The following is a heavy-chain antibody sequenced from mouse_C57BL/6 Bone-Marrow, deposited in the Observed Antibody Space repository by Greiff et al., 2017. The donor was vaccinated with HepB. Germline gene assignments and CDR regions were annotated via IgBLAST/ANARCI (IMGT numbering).Heavy chain of an antibody. CDR3: ARWDTTAIFDY. D-gene: IGHD1-2*01. CDR1: GYAFTNYL. V-gene: IGHV1-54*01. CDR2: INPGSGGT. J-gene: IGHJ2*01. Sequence: QVQLQQSGAELVRPGTSVKVSCKASGYAFTNYLIEWVKQRPGQGLEWIGVINPGSGGTNYNEKFKGKATLTADKSSSTAYMQLSSLTSEDSAVYFCARWDTTAIFDYWGQGTTLTVSS.